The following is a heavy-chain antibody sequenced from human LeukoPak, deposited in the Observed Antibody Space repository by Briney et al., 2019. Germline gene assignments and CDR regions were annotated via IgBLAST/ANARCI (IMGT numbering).Heavy chain of an antibody. CDR2: IWYDGSNE. Sequence: GGSLRLSCAASGFTFSNYDMHWVRLAPGKGLEWVALIWYDGSNEYYADSVKGRFTISRDNSKNTLYLQMNSLRAEDTAVYYCARDQSHYTAPGDYWGQGTLVTVSS. CDR3: ARDQSHYTAPGDY. J-gene: IGHJ4*02. D-gene: IGHD3-10*01. V-gene: IGHV3-33*01. CDR1: GFTFSNYD.